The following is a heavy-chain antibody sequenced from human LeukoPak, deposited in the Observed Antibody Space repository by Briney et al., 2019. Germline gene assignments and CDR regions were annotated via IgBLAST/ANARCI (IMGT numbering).Heavy chain of an antibody. V-gene: IGHV4-39*01. D-gene: IGHD3-10*01. CDR1: GVSINNTKYY. CDR3: ARLRPTWFGELFLGPRNYYYYMDV. CDR2: IYYSGST. Sequence: PSETLSLTCTLSGVSINNTKYYWVWIRQPPGKGLEWIGSIYYSGSTYYNPSLKSRVTISVDTSKNQFSLKLSSVTAADTAVYYCARLRPTWFGELFLGPRNYYYYMDVWGKGTTVTISS. J-gene: IGHJ6*03.